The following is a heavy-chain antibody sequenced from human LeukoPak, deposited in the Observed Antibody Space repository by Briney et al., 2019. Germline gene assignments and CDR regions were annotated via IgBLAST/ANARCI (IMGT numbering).Heavy chain of an antibody. V-gene: IGHV1-69*05. J-gene: IGHJ5*02. D-gene: IGHD3-22*01. CDR3: ARDSHYYDSSGRRCWFDP. CDR2: IIPIFGTA. CDR1: GGTFSSYA. Sequence: GASVKVSCKASGGTFSSYAISWVRQAPGQGLEWMGGIIPIFGTANYAQKFQGRVTITTDESTSTAYMELSSLRSEDTAVYYCARDSHYYDSSGRRCWFDPWGQGTLVTVSS.